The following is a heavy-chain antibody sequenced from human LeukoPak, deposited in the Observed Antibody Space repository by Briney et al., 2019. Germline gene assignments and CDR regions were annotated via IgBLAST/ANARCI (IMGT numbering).Heavy chain of an antibody. CDR1: GGSISSHY. CDR3: ARLSAGMVRADDYFDY. J-gene: IGHJ4*02. CDR2: MQYSGST. Sequence: SETLSLTCTVSGGSISSHYWSWIRQPPGKGLEWIGYMQYSGSTYYNPSLKSRVTISVDTSKNQFSLKLSSVTAADTAVYYCARLSAGMVRADDYFDYWGQGTLVTVSS. V-gene: IGHV4-59*04. D-gene: IGHD3-10*01.